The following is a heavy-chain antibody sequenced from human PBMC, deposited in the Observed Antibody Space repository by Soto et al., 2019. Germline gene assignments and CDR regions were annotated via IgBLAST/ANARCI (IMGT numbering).Heavy chain of an antibody. CDR3: SLGPTYLDTQGYPQDCLDP. J-gene: IGHJ5*01. D-gene: IGHD3-16*02. Sequence: SVKVACKASGGTLRSYASSWLRQARGQGLEWMGGIIPMVDTSNYAQKFHGRLTINADASRTTTYMALTSLVSEDTAVNFCSLGPTYLDTQGYPQDCLDPWDQGTLVIVSS. CDR1: GGTLRSYA. CDR2: IIPMVDTS. V-gene: IGHV1-69*13.